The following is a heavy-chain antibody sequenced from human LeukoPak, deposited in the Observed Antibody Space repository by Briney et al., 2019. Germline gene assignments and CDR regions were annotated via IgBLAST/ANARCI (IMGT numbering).Heavy chain of an antibody. CDR3: ARASRGIAANLCFDY. D-gene: IGHD2-15*01. V-gene: IGHV3-7*01. J-gene: IGHJ4*02. Sequence: GGSLRLSCAASGFTFSDYLMSWVRQAPGKGLEWVANIKEDGSEKYYVDSVKGRFTISRDNAKSSLYLQMNSLRVEDTAVYYCARASRGIAANLCFDYWGQGTLVTVSS. CDR2: IKEDGSEK. CDR1: GFTFSDYL.